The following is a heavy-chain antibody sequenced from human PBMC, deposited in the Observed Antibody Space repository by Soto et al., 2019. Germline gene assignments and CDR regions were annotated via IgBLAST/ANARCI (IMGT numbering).Heavy chain of an antibody. D-gene: IGHD3-22*01. J-gene: IGHJ4*02. V-gene: IGHV1-69*13. Sequence: SVKDSCKASGGTFSSYAISWVRQAPGQRLEWMGGIIPIFGTANYEQNFQGRVTITVDESTSIAYMELRSLRSDDTAVYYCARGTYDSSGYYLSFFDYWGQGTLVTVSS. CDR2: IIPIFGTA. CDR3: ARGTYDSSGYYLSFFDY. CDR1: GGTFSSYA.